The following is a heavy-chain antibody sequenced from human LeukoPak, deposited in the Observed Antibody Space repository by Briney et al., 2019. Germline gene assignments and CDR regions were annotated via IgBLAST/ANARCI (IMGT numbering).Heavy chain of an antibody. CDR1: GFTFSSYA. Sequence: GGSLRLSCAASGFTFSSYAMSWVRQAPGKGLEWVSAISGSGGSTHYADSVEGRFTISRDNSKNTLYLQMNSLRAEDTAVYYCAKGPSHYGDYYFDSWGQGTLVTVSS. CDR3: AKGPSHYGDYYFDS. V-gene: IGHV3-23*01. CDR2: ISGSGGST. J-gene: IGHJ4*02. D-gene: IGHD4-17*01.